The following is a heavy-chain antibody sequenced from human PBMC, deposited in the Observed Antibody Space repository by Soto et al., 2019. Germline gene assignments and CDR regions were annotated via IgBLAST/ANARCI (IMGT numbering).Heavy chain of an antibody. CDR3: AREQEGVTYYDFWSGYFRQSNSHVLRLGNAFDI. V-gene: IGHV4-59*01. CDR2: IYYSGST. J-gene: IGHJ3*02. D-gene: IGHD3-3*01. CDR1: GGSISSYY. Sequence: SETLSLTCTVSGGSISSYYWSWIRQPPGKGLEWIWYIYYSGSTNYKPSLKNRVTISVDTSKNQFSLKMSSVTAADTDVYYCAREQEGVTYYDFWSGYFRQSNSHVLRLGNAFDIGGQGTMVT.